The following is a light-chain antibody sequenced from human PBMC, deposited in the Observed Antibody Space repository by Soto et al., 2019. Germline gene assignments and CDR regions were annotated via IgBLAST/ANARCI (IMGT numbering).Light chain of an antibody. CDR1: ESVSSSF. CDR3: QHYGNSLWT. CDR2: RTS. Sequence: EIVMTQSPATLSVSPGERATLSCRASESVSSSFLTWYQQKPGQAPRLLIYRTSNRVTGIPDRFSGSGSGTDFTLTISRLEPEDFAVYFCQHYGNSLWTFGQGTKVDIK. J-gene: IGKJ1*01. V-gene: IGKV3-20*01.